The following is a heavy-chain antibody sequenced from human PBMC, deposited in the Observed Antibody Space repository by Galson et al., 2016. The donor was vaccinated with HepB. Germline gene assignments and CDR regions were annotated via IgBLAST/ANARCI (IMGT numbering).Heavy chain of an antibody. J-gene: IGHJ6*03. CDR1: GFTFSLYG. D-gene: IGHD2-21*01. V-gene: IGHV3-33*01. CDR3: ARGGTYCGGDCYYYMDV. CDR2: TWYDGSKK. Sequence: SLRLSCAASGFTFSLYGMHWVRQAPGKGLEWVAVTWYDGSKKHYADSVKDRFTISRDNSKNTLYLQMNSLRAEDTAVKYCARGGTYCGGDCYYYMDVWGKGTTVTVSS.